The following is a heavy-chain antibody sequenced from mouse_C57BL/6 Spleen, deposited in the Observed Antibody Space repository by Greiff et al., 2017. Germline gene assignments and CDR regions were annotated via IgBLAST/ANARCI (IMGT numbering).Heavy chain of an antibody. J-gene: IGHJ3*01. D-gene: IGHD2-1*01. CDR1: GYTFTDYY. V-gene: IGHV1-26*01. Sequence: EVQLQQSGPELVKPGASVKISCKASGYTFTDYYMNWVKQSHGKSLEWIGDINPNNGGTSYNQKFKGKATLTVDKSSSTAYMELRSLTSEDSAYYYCARGGNYGFAYWGQGTLVTVSA. CDR3: ARGGNYGFAY. CDR2: INPNNGGT.